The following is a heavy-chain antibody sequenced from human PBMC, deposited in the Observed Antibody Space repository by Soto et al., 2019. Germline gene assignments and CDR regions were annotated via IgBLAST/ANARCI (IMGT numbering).Heavy chain of an antibody. V-gene: IGHV4-59*01. CDR2: ICYSGST. CDR3: ARVRYSGSDYYFDY. CDR1: GGSISSYC. Sequence: QVQLQESGPGLVKPSETLSLTCTVSGGSISSYCWSWIRQPPGKGLEWIGYICYSGSTNYNPSLKSRVTISVDTSKHQFSLKLSYVTAADTAGYDCARVRYSGSDYYFDYWGQGTLVTVSS. J-gene: IGHJ4*02. D-gene: IGHD1-26*01.